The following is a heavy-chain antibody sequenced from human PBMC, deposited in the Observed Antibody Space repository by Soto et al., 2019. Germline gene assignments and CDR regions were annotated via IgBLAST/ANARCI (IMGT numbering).Heavy chain of an antibody. CDR1: GFSLSTSGVG. J-gene: IGHJ4*02. D-gene: IGHD2-21*02. CDR2: IYWDGDK. CDR3: AHHGGSLGTAIQRVDY. Sequence: QITLKESGPTLVKPTQPLTLTCTFSGFSLSTSGVGVGWIRQPPGKALEWLALIYWDGDKRYSPSLKSRLTLTXVTXEXPGLHTAPNIDPVDKPSYYCAHHGGSLGTAIQRVDYWGQGTRVTVSS. V-gene: IGHV2-5*02.